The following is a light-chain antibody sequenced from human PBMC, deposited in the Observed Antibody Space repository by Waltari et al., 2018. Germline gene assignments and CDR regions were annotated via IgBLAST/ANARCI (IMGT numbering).Light chain of an antibody. CDR2: DAS. CDR1: QSVSSSY. Sequence: DIVLTQSPATLSLSPGERATLSCRASQSVSSSYLAWYQQKPGLAPRLLIYDASSRATGIPDRFSGSGSGTDFTLTISRLEPEDFAVYYCQQYGSSPRTFGQGTKVEIK. J-gene: IGKJ1*01. V-gene: IGKV3D-20*01. CDR3: QQYGSSPRT.